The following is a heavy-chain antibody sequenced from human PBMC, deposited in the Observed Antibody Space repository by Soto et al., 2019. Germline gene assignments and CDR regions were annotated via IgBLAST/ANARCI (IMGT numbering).Heavy chain of an antibody. J-gene: IGHJ4*02. CDR1: GFTFSNAW. D-gene: IGHD3-10*01. Sequence: EVQLVESGGGLVKPGGSLRLSCAASGFTFSNAWMNWVRQAPGKGLEWVGRIKSKTDGGTTDYAAPVKGRFTISRDDSKITLYLQMNSLKTEDTAVYYCTTDVGLIWFGEYDYWGQGTLVTVSS. V-gene: IGHV3-15*07. CDR3: TTDVGLIWFGEYDY. CDR2: IKSKTDGGTT.